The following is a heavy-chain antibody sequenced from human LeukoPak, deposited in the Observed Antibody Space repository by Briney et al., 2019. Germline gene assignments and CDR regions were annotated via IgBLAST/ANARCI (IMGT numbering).Heavy chain of an antibody. CDR2: ISWNSGSI. J-gene: IGHJ4*02. CDR3: AKETGIAAAGTLDY. D-gene: IGHD6-13*01. V-gene: IGHV3-9*01. CDR1: GFTFDDYA. Sequence: GGSLRPSCAASGFTFDDYAMHWVRQAPGKGLEGGSGISWNSGSIGYADSVKGRLTISRDNAKNSLYLQMNRLRAEDTALYYCAKETGIAAAGTLDYWGQGTLVTVSS.